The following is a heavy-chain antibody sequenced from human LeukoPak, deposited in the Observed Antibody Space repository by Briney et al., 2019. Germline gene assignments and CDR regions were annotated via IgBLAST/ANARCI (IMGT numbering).Heavy chain of an antibody. Sequence: ASVKVSCKASGYTFTTYYLHWVRQAPGQGPEWMGLIDPSGGGTRSAQKFQGRVTMTRDTSTSTVYMELSSLRSEDTAVYYCARDSFPIIYSQGDYFDSWGQGTLVTVSS. J-gene: IGHJ4*02. D-gene: IGHD2-15*01. CDR2: IDPSGGGT. CDR1: GYTFTTYY. V-gene: IGHV1-46*01. CDR3: ARDSFPIIYSQGDYFDS.